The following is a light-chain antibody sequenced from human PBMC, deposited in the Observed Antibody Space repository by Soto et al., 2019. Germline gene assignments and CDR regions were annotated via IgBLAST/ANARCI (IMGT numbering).Light chain of an antibody. CDR1: SSDVGGYKY. J-gene: IGLJ1*01. Sequence: QSALTQPASVSGSPGQSITISCTGTSSDVGGYKYVSWYQQHPGKAPKVMIYDVSNRSSGVSHRFSGSKSGNTASLTISGLQAEDEADYYCTSYTSSGTYVFGTGTKLTVL. CDR2: DVS. V-gene: IGLV2-14*01. CDR3: TSYTSSGTYV.